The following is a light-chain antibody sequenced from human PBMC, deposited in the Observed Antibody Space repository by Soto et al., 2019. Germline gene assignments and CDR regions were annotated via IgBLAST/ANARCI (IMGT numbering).Light chain of an antibody. Sequence: DIQMTQSPSTLSASVGDRVTIPCRASQSISSWLAWYQQKPGKAPKLLIYDASSLESGVPSRFSGSGSGTEFTLTISSLQPDDFATYYCQQYNSYSGVTFGPATKVDI. CDR1: QSISSW. V-gene: IGKV1-5*01. CDR3: QQYNSYSGVT. J-gene: IGKJ3*01. CDR2: DAS.